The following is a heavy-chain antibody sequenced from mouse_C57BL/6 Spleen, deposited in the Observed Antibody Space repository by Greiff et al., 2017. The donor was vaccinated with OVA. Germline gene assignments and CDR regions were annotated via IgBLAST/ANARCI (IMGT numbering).Heavy chain of an antibody. CDR2: IYPGSGNT. CDR3: AREDYGSSYYFDY. Sequence: VQRVESGAELVRPGASVKLSCKASGYTFTDYYINWVKQRPGQGLEWIARIYPGSGNTSYNEKFKGKATLTAEKSSSTAYMQLSSLTAEDSAVYFCAREDYGSSYYFDYWGQGTTLTVSS. CDR1: GYTFTDYY. V-gene: IGHV1-76*01. D-gene: IGHD1-1*01. J-gene: IGHJ2*01.